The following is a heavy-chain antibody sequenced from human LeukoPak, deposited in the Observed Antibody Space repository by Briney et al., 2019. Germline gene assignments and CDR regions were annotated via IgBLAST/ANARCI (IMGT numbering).Heavy chain of an antibody. J-gene: IGHJ4*02. CDR1: GGSISSSSYY. V-gene: IGHV4-39*01. CDR3: ATTTIRLGY. CDR2: IYYSGST. Sequence: SETLSLTCTVSGGSISSSSYYWGWIRQPPGKGLEWIGSIYYSGSTYYNPSLKSRVTISVDTSKNQFSLKLSSVTAADSAVYYCATTTIRLGYWGQGTLVTVSS. D-gene: IGHD1-26*01.